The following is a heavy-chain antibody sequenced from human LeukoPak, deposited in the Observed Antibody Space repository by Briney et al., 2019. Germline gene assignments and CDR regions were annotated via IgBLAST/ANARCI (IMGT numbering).Heavy chain of an antibody. V-gene: IGHV3-21*01. Sequence: GGSLRLSCAASGFTFSSYSMNWVRQAPGEGLEWVSSISSSSSYIYYADSVKGRFTISIDKAKTSRYLQMNSLRAKAKAVYYCARVYGSGSYDGLYGMDVWGQGTTVTVSS. CDR3: ARVYGSGSYDGLYGMDV. CDR1: GFTFSSYS. CDR2: ISSSSSYI. D-gene: IGHD3-10*01. J-gene: IGHJ6*02.